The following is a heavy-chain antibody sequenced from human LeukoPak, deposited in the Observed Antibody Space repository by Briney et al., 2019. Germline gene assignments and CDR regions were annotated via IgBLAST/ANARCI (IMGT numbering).Heavy chain of an antibody. CDR3: ARVRSSSDVLTYYYMDV. V-gene: IGHV3-21*04. D-gene: IGHD6-6*01. Sequence: GGSLRLSCAASGFTFSSYSMNWVRQAPGKGVEWVSSISTSSSYIYYADSLKGRFTISRDNAKNSLYLQMNSLRAEDTAVYYCARVRSSSDVLTYYYMDVWGKGTTVTVSS. J-gene: IGHJ6*03. CDR1: GFTFSSYS. CDR2: ISTSSSYI.